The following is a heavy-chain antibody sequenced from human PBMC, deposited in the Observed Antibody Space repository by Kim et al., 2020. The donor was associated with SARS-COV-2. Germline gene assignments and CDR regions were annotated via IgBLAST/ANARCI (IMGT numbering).Heavy chain of an antibody. Sequence: GGSLRLSCAASGFTFSSYGMHWVRQAPGKGLEWVAVIWYDGSNKYYADSVKGRFTISRDNSKNTLYLQMNSLRAEDTAVYYCARSKPGIAAAGQGIDYWGQGTLVTVSS. CDR2: IWYDGSNK. J-gene: IGHJ4*02. CDR1: GFTFSSYG. D-gene: IGHD6-13*01. CDR3: ARSKPGIAAAGQGIDY. V-gene: IGHV3-33*01.